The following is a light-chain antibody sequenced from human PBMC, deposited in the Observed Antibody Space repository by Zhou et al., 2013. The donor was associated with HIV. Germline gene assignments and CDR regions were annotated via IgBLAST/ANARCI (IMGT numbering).Light chain of an antibody. CDR1: QSLLHSNGNNY. J-gene: IGKJ4*01. V-gene: IGKV2-28*01. CDR3: MQALQTPRLT. Sequence: DIVMTQSPLSLPVSPGESASISCRSSQSLLHSNGNNYVDWYLQKPGQSPQLLIYLGSNRASGVPDRFSGSGSGTDFTLKISRVEAEDVGVYYCMQALQTPRLTFGGGTKVEIK. CDR2: LGS.